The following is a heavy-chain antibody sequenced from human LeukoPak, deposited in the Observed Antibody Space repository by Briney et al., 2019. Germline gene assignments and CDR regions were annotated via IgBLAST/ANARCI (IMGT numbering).Heavy chain of an antibody. J-gene: IGHJ4*02. CDR2: ISTYNGNT. CDR3: ARGRGDYYNNIGYYPIDY. V-gene: IGHV1-18*01. Sequence: ASVKVSCKASGYTFTMYGISWVRQAPGQGLEWMGWISTYNGNTNYAQNFQGRVTMTTDTSTSTAYMELRSLRSDDTAVYYCARGRGDYYNNIGYYPIDYWGQGTLVTVSS. CDR1: GYTFTMYG. D-gene: IGHD3-22*01.